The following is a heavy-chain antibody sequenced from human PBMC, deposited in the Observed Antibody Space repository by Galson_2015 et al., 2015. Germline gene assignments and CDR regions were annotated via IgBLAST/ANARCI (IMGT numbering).Heavy chain of an antibody. Sequence: CAISGDSVSSNSAAWNWIRQSPSRGLEWLGRTYYRSKWYNDYAVSVKSRITINPDTSKNQFSLQLNSVTPEGTAVYYCARAGILSGYYTIGALDIWGQGTMVTVSS. D-gene: IGHD3-3*01. CDR1: GDSVSSNSAA. CDR2: TYYRSKWYN. V-gene: IGHV6-1*01. J-gene: IGHJ3*02. CDR3: ARAGILSGYYTIGALDI.